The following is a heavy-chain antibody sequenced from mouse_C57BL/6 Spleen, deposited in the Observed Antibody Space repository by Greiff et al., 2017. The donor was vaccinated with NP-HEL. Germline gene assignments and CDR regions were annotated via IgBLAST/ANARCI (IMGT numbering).Heavy chain of an antibody. V-gene: IGHV7-3*01. CDR1: GFTFTDYY. J-gene: IGHJ4*01. CDR3: ARGQYYGSPFYAMDY. Sequence: EVNVVESGGGLVQPGGSLSLSCAASGFTFTDYYMSWVRQPPGKALEWLGFIRNKANGYTTEYSASVKGRFTISRDNSPSILYLQMNALRAEDSATYYCARGQYYGSPFYAMDYWGQGTSVTVSS. CDR2: IRNKANGYTT. D-gene: IGHD1-1*01.